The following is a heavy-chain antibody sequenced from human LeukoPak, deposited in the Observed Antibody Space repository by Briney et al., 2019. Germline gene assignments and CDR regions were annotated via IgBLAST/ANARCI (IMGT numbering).Heavy chain of an antibody. J-gene: IGHJ4*02. CDR2: ISGSGGST. CDR3: AKDNRYSGYDSPRWYFDY. Sequence: PGGSLRLSCAASGFTFSGYAMSWVRQAPGKGLEWVSAISGSGGSTYYADSVKGRFTISRDNSKNTLYLQMNSLRAEDTAVYYCAKDNRYSGYDSPRWYFDYWGQGTLVTVSS. D-gene: IGHD5-12*01. CDR1: GFTFSGYA. V-gene: IGHV3-23*01.